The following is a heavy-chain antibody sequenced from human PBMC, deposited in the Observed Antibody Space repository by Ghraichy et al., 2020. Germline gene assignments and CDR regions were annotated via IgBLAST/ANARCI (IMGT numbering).Heavy chain of an antibody. CDR3: ARGLYDYSNYDAFDI. CDR1: GFTFSSYW. J-gene: IGHJ3*02. V-gene: IGHV3-74*01. CDR2: IHSDGSIT. D-gene: IGHD4-11*01. Sequence: LSLTCGASGFTFSSYWMNWVRQAPGKGLVWVSRIHSDGSITRYADFVKGRFTISRDNAKNTLYLQMNSLRTEDTAVYYCARGLYDYSNYDAFDIWGQGTMVTVSS.